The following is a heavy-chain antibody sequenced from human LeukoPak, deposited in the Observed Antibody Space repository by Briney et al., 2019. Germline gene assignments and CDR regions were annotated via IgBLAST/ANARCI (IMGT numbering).Heavy chain of an antibody. CDR2: INHSGST. CDR1: GGSFSGYY. V-gene: IGHV4-34*01. J-gene: IGHJ4*02. CDR3: ARASSTSEYYFDY. D-gene: IGHD2-2*01. Sequence: SETLSLTCAVYGGSFSGYYWSWIRQPPGKGLEWIGEINHSGSTNYNPSLKSRVTISVDTSKSQFSLKLSSVTAADTAVYYCARASSTSEYYFDYWGQGTLVTVSS.